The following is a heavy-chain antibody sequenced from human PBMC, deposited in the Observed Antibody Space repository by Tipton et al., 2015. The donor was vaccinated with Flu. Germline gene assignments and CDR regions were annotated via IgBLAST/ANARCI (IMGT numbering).Heavy chain of an antibody. D-gene: IGHD3-10*01. CDR1: GYSITSGYY. CDR3: ARASGSGSYVIFDY. CDR2: IYTSGTT. V-gene: IGHV4-4*07. Sequence: TLSLTCSVSGYSITSGYYWGWFRQPAGKGLEWIGRIYTSGTTKYNPSLKSRLTMSIDTSKNQFSLRLTSVTAADTAVYYCARASGSGSYVIFDYWGQGTLVTVSS. J-gene: IGHJ4*02.